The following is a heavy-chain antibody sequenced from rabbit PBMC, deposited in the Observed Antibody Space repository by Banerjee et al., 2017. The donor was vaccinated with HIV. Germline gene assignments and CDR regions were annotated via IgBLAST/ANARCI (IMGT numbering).Heavy chain of an antibody. CDR1: GFSFSSSYW. CDR2: IYAGSSGST. J-gene: IGHJ3*01. V-gene: IGHV1S45*01. CDR3: AKDGTSGWGGGTRLDL. D-gene: IGHD4-1*01. Sequence: EQLEESGGDLVKPEGSLTLTCTASGFSFSSSYWICWVRQAPGKGLEWITSIYAGSSGSTYYASWAKGRFTISKTSSTTVTLQMTSLTAADTATYFCAKDGTSGWGGGTRLDLWGPGTLVTVS.